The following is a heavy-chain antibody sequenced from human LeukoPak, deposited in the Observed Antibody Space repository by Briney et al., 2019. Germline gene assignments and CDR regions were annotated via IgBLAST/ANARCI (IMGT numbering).Heavy chain of an antibody. Sequence: SETLSLTCTVSGGSISSYYWSWIRQPPGKGLEWIGYIYYSGSTNYNPSLKSRVTISVDTPKNQFSLKLSSVTAADTAVYYCARIYYYDSSGSVFDYWGQGTLVTVSS. CDR2: IYYSGST. D-gene: IGHD3-22*01. CDR1: GGSISSYY. V-gene: IGHV4-59*01. J-gene: IGHJ4*02. CDR3: ARIYYYDSSGSVFDY.